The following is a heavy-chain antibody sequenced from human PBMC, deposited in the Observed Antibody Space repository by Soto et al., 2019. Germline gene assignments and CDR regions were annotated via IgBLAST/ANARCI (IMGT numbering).Heavy chain of an antibody. J-gene: IGHJ6*02. CDR2: IKSKTDGGTT. Sequence: EVQLVESGGGLVKPGGSLRLSCAASGFTFSNAWMSWVRQAPGKGLEWVGRIKSKTDGGTTDYAAPVKGRFTISRDDSKNTLYLQMNSLKTEDTAVYYCTTGYYTVPHTVGGWFGELTRIGDYYGMDVWDQGTTVTVSS. D-gene: IGHD3-10*01. V-gene: IGHV3-15*01. CDR3: TTGYYTVPHTVGGWFGELTRIGDYYGMDV. CDR1: GFTFSNAW.